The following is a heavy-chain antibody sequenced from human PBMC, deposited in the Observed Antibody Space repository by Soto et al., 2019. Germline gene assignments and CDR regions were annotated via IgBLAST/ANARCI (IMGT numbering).Heavy chain of an antibody. CDR3: AREGVHNYTEYYFDY. CDR1: GFTFSYYP. CDR2: ISGVRDYI. V-gene: IGHV3-21*06. J-gene: IGHJ4*02. Sequence: GSLRLSCAVSGFTFSYYPLHWVRRAPGKGLEWVSSISGVRDYIRYADSVKGRFAISRDNAKTSLYLQMNSLTAEDTAVYYCAREGVHNYTEYYFDYWGQGTLVTVSS. D-gene: IGHD3-10*01.